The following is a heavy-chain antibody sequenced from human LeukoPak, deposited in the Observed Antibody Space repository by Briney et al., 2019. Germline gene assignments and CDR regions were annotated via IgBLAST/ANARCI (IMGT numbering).Heavy chain of an antibody. CDR3: ARAKPRITMVRGVILNWFDP. CDR2: INPNSGGT. Sequence: GASVKVSCRASGYTFTGYYMHWVRQAPGQGLEWMGWINPNSGGTNYAQKFQGRVTMTRDTSTSTAYMELSRLRSDDTAVYYCARAKPRITMVRGVILNWFDPWGQGTLSPSPQ. CDR1: GYTFTGYY. J-gene: IGHJ5*02. D-gene: IGHD3-10*01. V-gene: IGHV1-2*02.